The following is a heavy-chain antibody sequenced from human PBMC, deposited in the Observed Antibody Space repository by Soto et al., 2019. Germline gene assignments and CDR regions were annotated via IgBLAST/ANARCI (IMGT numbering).Heavy chain of an antibody. V-gene: IGHV4-39*01. Sequence: QLHLQESGPGLVKPSETLSLTCPVSGGSISSSSYYWGWIRQPPGKGLEWIGNVYYGGSTYYNPSLKSRVTISVETSKSQFSLKLSSVTAADTAVYYCAGGDYYHSSGYYFYYYTMDVWGQGTTVTVSS. CDR1: GGSISSSSYY. CDR3: AGGDYYHSSGYYFYYYTMDV. J-gene: IGHJ6*02. CDR2: VYYGGST. D-gene: IGHD3-22*01.